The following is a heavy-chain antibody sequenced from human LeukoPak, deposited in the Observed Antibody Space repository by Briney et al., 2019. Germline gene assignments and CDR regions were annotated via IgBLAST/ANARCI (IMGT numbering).Heavy chain of an antibody. J-gene: IGHJ4*02. CDR2: ISTSGTT. Sequence: SETLSLTCTVSGNSISSGDYYWSWIRQPAGKGLEWIGRISTSGTTNYNPSLKSRVTMSVDTSKNQFSLKLSSVTAADTAVYYCARDVVAAAGTWDYWGQGTLVTVSS. V-gene: IGHV4-61*02. CDR1: GNSISSGDYY. CDR3: ARDVVAAAGTWDY. D-gene: IGHD6-13*01.